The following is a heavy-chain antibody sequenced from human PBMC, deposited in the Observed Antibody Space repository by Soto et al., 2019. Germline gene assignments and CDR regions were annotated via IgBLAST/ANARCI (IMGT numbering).Heavy chain of an antibody. D-gene: IGHD1-20*01. V-gene: IGHV3-23*01. CDR2: ISGSGGST. CDR3: AKDRRSSYNWNDGGYY. CDR1: GFTFSSYA. J-gene: IGHJ4*02. Sequence: PGGSLRLSCAASGFTFSSYAMSWVRQAPGKGLEWVSAISGSGGSTYYADSVKGRFTISRDNSKNTLYLQMNSLRAEDTAVYYCAKDRRSSYNWNDGGYYWGQGTLVTVSS.